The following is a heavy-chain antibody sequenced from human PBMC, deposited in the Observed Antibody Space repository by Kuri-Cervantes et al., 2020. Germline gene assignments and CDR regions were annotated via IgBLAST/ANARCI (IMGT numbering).Heavy chain of an antibody. CDR2: ISSNGGST. Sequence: GESLKISCAASGFTFSSYGMHWVRQAPGKGLDYVSAISSNGGSTYYADSVKGRFTISRDNSKNTLYLQMGSLRAEDMAVYYCARDTRWFGELLFVYWGQGTLVTVSS. CDR1: GFTFSSYG. D-gene: IGHD3-10*01. CDR3: ARDTRWFGELLFVY. V-gene: IGHV3-64*02. J-gene: IGHJ4*02.